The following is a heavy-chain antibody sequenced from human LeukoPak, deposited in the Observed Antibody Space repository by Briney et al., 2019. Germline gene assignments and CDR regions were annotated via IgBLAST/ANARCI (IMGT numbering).Heavy chain of an antibody. CDR2: INPDSGGT. CDR1: GYTFTNYY. Sequence: ASVKVSCKASGYTFTNYYIHWVRQAPGQGLEWMGRINPDSGGTDHAQKFDGRVTMTSDTSIRTAYMELSRLRSDDTAVYYCARVGESYDMDYFDYWGQGTLVTVSS. J-gene: IGHJ4*02. CDR3: ARVGESYDMDYFDY. D-gene: IGHD3-16*01. V-gene: IGHV1-2*06.